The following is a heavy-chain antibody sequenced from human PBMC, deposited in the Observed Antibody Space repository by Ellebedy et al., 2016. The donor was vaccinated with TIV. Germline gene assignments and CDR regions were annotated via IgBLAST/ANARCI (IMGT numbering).Heavy chain of an antibody. CDR1: GFTVSSYW. Sequence: PGGSLRLSCSASGFTVSSYWMHWVRQAPGKGLVWVSRIHSDGSTTDYADSVKGRFTISRDTAKNTLYLQMNSLRVEDTAVYYCARSQGFPFWGRGTLVTVSS. V-gene: IGHV3-74*01. J-gene: IGHJ4*01. CDR2: IHSDGSTT. D-gene: IGHD2-15*01. CDR3: ARSQGFPF.